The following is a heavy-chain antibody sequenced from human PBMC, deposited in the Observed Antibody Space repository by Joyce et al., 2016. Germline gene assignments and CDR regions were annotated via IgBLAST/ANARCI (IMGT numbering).Heavy chain of an antibody. CDR1: GDSISSYY. CDR2: MDTSGST. D-gene: IGHD3-10*01. CDR3: ARDPPTYYYGSGSYRGPFDI. V-gene: IGHV4-4*07. J-gene: IGHJ3*02. Sequence: QVQLQESGPGLVKPSETLSLTCTVSGDSISSYYWSWIRQPAGKGLEWIGRMDTSGSTIYSPPLKSRVTMSADTSKNQFSLILNSVTAADTAVYYCARDPPTYYYGSGSYRGPFDIWGQGTMVTVSS.